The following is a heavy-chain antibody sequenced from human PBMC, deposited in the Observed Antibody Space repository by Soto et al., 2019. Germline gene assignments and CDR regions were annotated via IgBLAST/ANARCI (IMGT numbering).Heavy chain of an antibody. CDR1: GFIFSNYW. Sequence: EVQLVESGGGLVQPGGSLRLSCAGSGFIFSNYWMHWVRQAPGKGLEWVSRIDHDGPTDYADSVGGRFIISRDTAENTLYLQMNSLRPEDTAVYYCVRDRDSDYWGQGTLVTVSS. V-gene: IGHV3-74*01. CDR3: VRDRDSDY. J-gene: IGHJ4*02. CDR2: IDHDGPT.